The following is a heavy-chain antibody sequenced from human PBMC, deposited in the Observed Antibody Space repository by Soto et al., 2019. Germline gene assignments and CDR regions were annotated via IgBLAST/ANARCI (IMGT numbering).Heavy chain of an antibody. Sequence: QVQLQESSPGLVKPSETLSLTCTVSGGSISSYYWTWVRQSPGKGLEWIGYVFSSGSTNYNPSLESRVTISLDTSKNQFSLKVISVTAADTAVYYCARRGKMSFYYYMDVWVKGTTVTVSS. CDR1: GGSISSYY. V-gene: IGHV4-59*08. J-gene: IGHJ6*03. CDR3: ARRGKMSFYYYMDV. CDR2: VFSSGST.